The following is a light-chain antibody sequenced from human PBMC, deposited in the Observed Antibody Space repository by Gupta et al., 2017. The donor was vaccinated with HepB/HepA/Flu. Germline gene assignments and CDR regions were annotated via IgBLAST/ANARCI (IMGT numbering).Light chain of an antibody. CDR3: ASWDDSVSGLV. J-gene: IGLJ3*02. CDR1: SSNIGPHT. CDR2: SNS. Sequence: QSVLTQPPSASGTPGQRVPISCSGSSSNIGPHTVNWYRQLPGTAPQLLIYSNSQRTSGVPDRFSGSKTGPSASLAISGLRSDDEAQYYCASWDDSVSGLVFGGGTKLTVL. V-gene: IGLV1-44*01.